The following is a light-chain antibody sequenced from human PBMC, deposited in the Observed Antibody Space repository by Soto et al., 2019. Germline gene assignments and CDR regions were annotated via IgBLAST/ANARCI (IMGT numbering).Light chain of an antibody. Sequence: QSALTQPASVSGSPGQSITISCTGTSSDVGGYNYVSWYQQHPGKAPKLMIYEVSNRPSGVSNRFSGSKPGNTASLTISGLQAEDEADYYCSSYTSSSIVVFGGGTKVTVL. J-gene: IGLJ2*01. V-gene: IGLV2-14*01. CDR3: SSYTSSSIVV. CDR2: EVS. CDR1: SSDVGGYNY.